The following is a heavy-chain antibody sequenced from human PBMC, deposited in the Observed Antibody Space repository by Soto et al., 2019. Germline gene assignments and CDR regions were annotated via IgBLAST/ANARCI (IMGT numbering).Heavy chain of an antibody. Sequence: QVQLEESGGGVVQPGRSLRLSCVASGFTFSSYGMHWVRQAPGKGLEWVAVIWYDGSNKYYADSVKGRFTISRDNSENTLYLQMNSLRAEDTAVYYCAKDRDLPGYSTGWPQDYWGQGTLVTVSS. CDR3: AKDRDLPGYSTGWPQDY. V-gene: IGHV3-33*06. CDR2: IWYDGSNK. D-gene: IGHD6-19*01. J-gene: IGHJ4*02. CDR1: GFTFSSYG.